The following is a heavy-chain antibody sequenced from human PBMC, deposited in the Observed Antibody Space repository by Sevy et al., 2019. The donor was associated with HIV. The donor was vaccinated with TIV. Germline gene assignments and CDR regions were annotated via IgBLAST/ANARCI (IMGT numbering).Heavy chain of an antibody. CDR2: IWYDGSNK. CDR3: ARDRGYGSGKFDY. D-gene: IGHD3-10*01. CDR1: GFTFSSYG. J-gene: IGHJ4*02. V-gene: IGHV3-33*01. Sequence: GGSLRLSCAASGFTFSSYGMHWVRQAPGKGLEWVVVIWYDGSNKYYADSVKGRFTITRDNSKNTLYLQMNSLRAEDTAGYYCARDRGYGSGKFDYWGQGTLVTVSS.